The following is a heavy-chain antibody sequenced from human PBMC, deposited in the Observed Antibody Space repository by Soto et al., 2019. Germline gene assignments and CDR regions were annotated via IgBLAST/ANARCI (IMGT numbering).Heavy chain of an antibody. Sequence: QVQLQESGPGLVKPSQTLFLTCTVSGGSISSDDYYWSWIRQPPGKGLEWIGHIYYNGNTYYNPSLKCRLTMSLHTSQNQCSMHLTSVNAADSAVYFCARATTVTSSFFYYGLDVWGQGTTVTVSS. J-gene: IGHJ6*02. CDR3: ARATTVTSSFFYYGLDV. V-gene: IGHV4-30-4*01. D-gene: IGHD4-17*01. CDR2: IYYNGNT. CDR1: GGSISSDDYY.